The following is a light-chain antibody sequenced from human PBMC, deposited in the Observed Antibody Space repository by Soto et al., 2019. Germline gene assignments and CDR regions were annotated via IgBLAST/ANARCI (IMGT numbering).Light chain of an antibody. CDR3: QSYDATNQV. J-gene: IGLJ3*02. CDR2: EDN. V-gene: IGLV6-57*01. CDR1: SGSIASNY. Sequence: NFMLTQPHSVSESPGKTVIISFTRSSGSIASNYVQWYQKRPGSSPTTVIYEDNQRPSGVPDRFSGSIDSSSNSASLAISGLEPEDEAAYFCQSYDATNQVFGGGTKLTVL.